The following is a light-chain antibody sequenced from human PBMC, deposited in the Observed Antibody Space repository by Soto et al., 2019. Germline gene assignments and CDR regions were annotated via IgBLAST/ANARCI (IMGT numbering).Light chain of an antibody. V-gene: IGKV1-5*03. CDR1: QSISSW. CDR2: KAS. J-gene: IGKJ1*01. CDR3: QQHNNSPWT. Sequence: DIQMTQSPSTLSASVGDRVTITCRASQSISSWLAWYQQKPGKAPKLLIYKASSLESGVPSRFSGSGSGTEFTLTISSLQTDDFATYYCQQHNNSPWTFGQGTKVDIK.